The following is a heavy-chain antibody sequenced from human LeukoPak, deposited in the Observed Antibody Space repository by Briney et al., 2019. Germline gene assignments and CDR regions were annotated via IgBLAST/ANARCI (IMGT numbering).Heavy chain of an antibody. CDR3: AREGQDGSGSNWFDP. J-gene: IGHJ5*02. Sequence: GASVKVSCKASGYTFTSYYMHWVRQAPGQGLEWMGIINPSGGSTSYAQKFQGRVTMTRDMSTSTVYMELSSLRSEDTAVYYCAREGQDGSGSNWFDPWGQGTLVTVSS. D-gene: IGHD3-10*01. CDR1: GYTFTSYY. V-gene: IGHV1-46*01. CDR2: INPSGGST.